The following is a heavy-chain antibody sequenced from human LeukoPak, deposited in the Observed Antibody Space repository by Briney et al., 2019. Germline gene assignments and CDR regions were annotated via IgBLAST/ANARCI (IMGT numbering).Heavy chain of an antibody. CDR2: IYRSGST. V-gene: IGHV4-38-2*02. D-gene: IGHD6-19*01. CDR1: GYSISNGYY. J-gene: IGHJ4*02. CDR3: ARRHSSGWFYY. Sequence: NPSETLSLTCTASGYSISNGYYWDWIRQPPGRGLEWIGNIYRSGSTSYNPSLKSRVTISVDTSKNQFSLKVNSVTAADTAVYYCARRHSSGWFYYWGQGTLVTVSS.